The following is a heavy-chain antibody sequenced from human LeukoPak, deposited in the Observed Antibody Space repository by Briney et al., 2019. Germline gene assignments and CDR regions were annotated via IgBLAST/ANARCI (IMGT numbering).Heavy chain of an antibody. CDR3: ARGPRRTRIVVVIKGYFDY. CDR1: GGSFSGYY. J-gene: IGHJ4*02. Sequence: SETLSLTCAVYGGSFSGYYWSWIRQPPGKGLEWIGEINHSGSTNYNPSLKSRVTISVDTSKNQFSLKLSSVTAADTAVYYCARGPRRTRIVVVIKGYFDYWGQGTLVTVSS. D-gene: IGHD3-22*01. CDR2: INHSGST. V-gene: IGHV4-34*01.